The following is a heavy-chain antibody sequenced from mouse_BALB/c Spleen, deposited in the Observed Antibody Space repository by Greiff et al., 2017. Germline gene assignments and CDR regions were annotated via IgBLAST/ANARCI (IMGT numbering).Heavy chain of an antibody. D-gene: IGHD2-10*01. V-gene: IGHV5-4*02. CDR2: ISDGGSYT. CDR3: ARERGSYYGNYEGFAY. Sequence: DVMLVESGGGLVKPGGSLKLSCAASGFTFSDYYMYWVRQTPEKRLEWVATISDGGSYTYYPDSVKGRFTISRDNAKNNLYLQMSSLKSEDTAMYYCARERGSYYGNYEGFAYWGQGTLVTVSA. CDR1: GFTFSDYY. J-gene: IGHJ3*01.